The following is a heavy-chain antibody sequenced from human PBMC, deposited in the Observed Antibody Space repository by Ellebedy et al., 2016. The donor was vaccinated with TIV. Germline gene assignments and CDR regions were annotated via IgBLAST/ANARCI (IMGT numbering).Heavy chain of an antibody. D-gene: IGHD1-26*01. Sequence: GESLKISCAASGFTFSSYSMNWVRQAPGKGLEWVSYISSSTSSTYYADSVKGRFTISRDNSKNTLYLQMNSLRAEDTAVYYCAKGSPYSGSYYGFDYWGQGTLVTVSS. CDR2: ISSSTSST. CDR1: GFTFSSYS. V-gene: IGHV3-48*01. CDR3: AKGSPYSGSYYGFDY. J-gene: IGHJ4*02.